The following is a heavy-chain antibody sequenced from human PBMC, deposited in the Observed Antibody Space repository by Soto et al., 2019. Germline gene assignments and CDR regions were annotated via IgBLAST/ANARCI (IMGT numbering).Heavy chain of an antibody. J-gene: IGHJ4*02. Sequence: GASVKVSCKASGYTFTSYDINWVRQATGQGLEWMGWMNPNSGNTGYAQKFQGRVTMTRNTSISTAYMELSSLRSEDTAVYYCARGSRVVVVAATLYHFDYWGQGTLVTVSS. V-gene: IGHV1-8*01. D-gene: IGHD2-15*01. CDR3: ARGSRVVVVAATLYHFDY. CDR2: MNPNSGNT. CDR1: GYTFTSYD.